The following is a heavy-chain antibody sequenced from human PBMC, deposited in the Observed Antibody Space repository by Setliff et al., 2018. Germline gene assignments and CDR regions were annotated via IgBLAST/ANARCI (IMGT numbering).Heavy chain of an antibody. CDR3: ARVLTGEYYYYYYMDV. D-gene: IGHD7-27*01. V-gene: IGHV4-59*08. CDR2: VYYTGTT. J-gene: IGHJ6*03. Sequence: SETLSLTCTVSGGSVSSDYWTWIRQPPGKGLEWIGYVYYTGTTNYNPSLKSRVAISIDTSKKQLSLKLSSVTAADTAVYYCARVLTGEYYYYYYMDVWGKGTTVTVSS. CDR1: GGSVSSDY.